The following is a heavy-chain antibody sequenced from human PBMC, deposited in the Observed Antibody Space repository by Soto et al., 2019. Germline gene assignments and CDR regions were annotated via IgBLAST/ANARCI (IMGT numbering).Heavy chain of an antibody. D-gene: IGHD1-26*01. CDR2: IYTSGST. Sequence: SETLSLTCTVSGGSISSYYWSWIRQPAGKGLEWIGRIYTSGSTNYNPSLKSRVTMSVDTSKNQFSLKLSSVTAADTAVYYCARFLVGATPANPSYYYYYGMDVWGQGTTVTVSS. J-gene: IGHJ6*02. CDR1: GGSISSYY. CDR3: ARFLVGATPANPSYYYYYGMDV. V-gene: IGHV4-4*07.